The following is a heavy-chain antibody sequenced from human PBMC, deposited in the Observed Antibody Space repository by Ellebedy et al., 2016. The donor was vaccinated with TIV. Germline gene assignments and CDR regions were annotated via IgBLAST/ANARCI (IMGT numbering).Heavy chain of an antibody. CDR2: IRSELDGGTT. V-gene: IGHV3-15*01. Sequence: GGSLRLSCAASGFMFHAYSMNWVRQAPGKGLEWVGRIRSELDGGTTAYAAPVKGRFIISRDDSKNTVSLHMTSLQNEDTGTYYCASEAVLVAAPLDHWGQGALVTVSS. CDR3: ASEAVLVAAPLDH. D-gene: IGHD2-15*01. CDR1: GFMFHAYS. J-gene: IGHJ4*02.